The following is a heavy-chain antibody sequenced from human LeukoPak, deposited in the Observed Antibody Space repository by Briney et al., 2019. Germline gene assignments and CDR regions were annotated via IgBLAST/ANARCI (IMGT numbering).Heavy chain of an antibody. Sequence: GGSLRLSCAASGFTFSRYSMNWVRQAPGKGLEWVSYISPSSSSIHYADSVKGRFTISRDNSKNTLYLQMNSLRAEDTAVYYCARPYYDSSGYYYWGNAFDIWGQGTMVTVSS. D-gene: IGHD3-22*01. V-gene: IGHV3-48*01. CDR3: ARPYYDSSGYYYWGNAFDI. CDR1: GFTFSRYS. J-gene: IGHJ3*02. CDR2: ISPSSSSI.